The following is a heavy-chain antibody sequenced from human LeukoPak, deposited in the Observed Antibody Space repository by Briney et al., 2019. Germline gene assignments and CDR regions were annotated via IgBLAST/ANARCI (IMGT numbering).Heavy chain of an antibody. CDR1: GYTFTSYA. Sequence: GASVKVSCKASGYTFTSYAMHWVRQAPGQRLEWMGWINAGNGNTKYSQKFQGRVTITRDTSASTAYMELRSLRSDDTAVYYCARVPYDFWSGYHYYFDYWGQGTLVTVSS. J-gene: IGHJ4*02. V-gene: IGHV1-3*01. CDR3: ARVPYDFWSGYHYYFDY. CDR2: INAGNGNT. D-gene: IGHD3-3*01.